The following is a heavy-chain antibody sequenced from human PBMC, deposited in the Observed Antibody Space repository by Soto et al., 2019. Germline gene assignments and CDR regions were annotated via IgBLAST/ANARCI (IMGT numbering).Heavy chain of an antibody. Sequence: QVQLHESGPGLVKPSQTLALTGTGSGGSIPSSTYYRSWIRHHPGKDLEWIGYVYYSGSTYYNPSLTSRVTMSVDTSKNQVSVRLSSVTAAETAVYYCARTTYGDYYTFQHWGQGTLVTVSS. CDR1: GGSIPSSTYY. V-gene: IGHV4-31*03. J-gene: IGHJ1*01. CDR3: ARTTYGDYYTFQH. D-gene: IGHD2-21*02. CDR2: VYYSGST.